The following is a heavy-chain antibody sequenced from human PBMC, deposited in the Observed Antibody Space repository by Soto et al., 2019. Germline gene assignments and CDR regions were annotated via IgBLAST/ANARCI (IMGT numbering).Heavy chain of an antibody. CDR3: ASGALYAFFLDV. CDR1: GFTFSSYW. CDR2: IKSDGITT. D-gene: IGHD4-17*01. Sequence: EVQLVESGGGLVQPGGSLRLSCAASGFTFSSYWLHWVRQAPGKGLMWVSRIKSDGITTNYADSVKGRFTISRDNARNTVYLQMNSLRGDDMAVYFCASGALYAFFLDVWGKGTTVTVSS. V-gene: IGHV3-74*01. J-gene: IGHJ6*04.